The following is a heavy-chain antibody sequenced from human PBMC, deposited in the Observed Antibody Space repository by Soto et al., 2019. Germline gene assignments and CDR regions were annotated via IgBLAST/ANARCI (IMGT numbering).Heavy chain of an antibody. V-gene: IGHV5-51*01. CDR3: ARQYCTNGVCYMQAFDI. Sequence: GESLKISCKGSGYSFTSYWIGWVRQMPGKGLEWMGIIYPGDSDTRYSPSFQGQVTISADKSISTAYLQWSSLKASDTAMYYCARQYCTNGVCYMQAFDIWGQGTMVTVSS. J-gene: IGHJ3*02. CDR2: IYPGDSDT. CDR1: GYSFTSYW. D-gene: IGHD2-8*01.